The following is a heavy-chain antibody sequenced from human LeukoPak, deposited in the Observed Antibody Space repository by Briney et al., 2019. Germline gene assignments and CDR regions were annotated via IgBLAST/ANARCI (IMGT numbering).Heavy chain of an antibody. CDR1: GYTFTGYY. CDR2: INPNSGGT. Sequence: GASVKVACKASGYTFTGYYMHWVRQAPGQGREWMGRINPNSGGTNYAQKFQGRVTMTRDPSIRTASMEVRRLRSDDTAVYYCATLRRILLSTDAFDIWGQGAMVTVSS. D-gene: IGHD2/OR15-2a*01. J-gene: IGHJ3*02. V-gene: IGHV1-2*06. CDR3: ATLRRILLSTDAFDI.